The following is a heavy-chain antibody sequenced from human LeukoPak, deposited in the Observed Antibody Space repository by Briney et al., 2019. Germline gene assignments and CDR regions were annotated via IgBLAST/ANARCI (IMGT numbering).Heavy chain of an antibody. Sequence: PGRSLRLSCAASGFTFSSYAMHWVRQAPGKGLEWVAVISYDGSNKYYADSVKGRFTISRDNSKNTLYLQMNSLRAEDTAVYYCAREVNSGSRIGFDYWGQGTLVTVSS. CDR2: ISYDGSNK. D-gene: IGHD1-26*01. V-gene: IGHV3-30-3*01. CDR1: GFTFSSYA. J-gene: IGHJ4*02. CDR3: AREVNSGSRIGFDY.